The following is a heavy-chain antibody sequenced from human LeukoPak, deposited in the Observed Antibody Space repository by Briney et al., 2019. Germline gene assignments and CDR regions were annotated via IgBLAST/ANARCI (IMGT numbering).Heavy chain of an antibody. Sequence: SGTLSLTCTVSGGSIYSSNWWSWVRQPPGKGLEWIGEMSQSGSTHYDPSLTGRVTISVDKSNNQFSLTLNSATAADTAVYFCATHMTVSGTRGFDNWGQGTLVTASS. D-gene: IGHD6-19*01. CDR1: GGSIYSSNW. CDR3: ATHMTVSGTRGFDN. V-gene: IGHV4-4*02. CDR2: MSQSGST. J-gene: IGHJ4*02.